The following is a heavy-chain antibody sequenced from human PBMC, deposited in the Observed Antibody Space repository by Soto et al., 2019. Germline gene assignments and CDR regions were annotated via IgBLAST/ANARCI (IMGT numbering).Heavy chain of an antibody. D-gene: IGHD5-12*01. J-gene: IGHJ4*02. Sequence: GESLKISCKGSGYSFTSYWIGWVRQMPGKGLEWMGIIYPVDSDTRYSPSFQGQVTISADKSISTAYLQWSSLKASYTAMYYCARHPYVVATTHFDYWGQGTLVTVSS. CDR2: IYPVDSDT. V-gene: IGHV5-51*01. CDR1: GYSFTSYW. CDR3: ARHPYVVATTHFDY.